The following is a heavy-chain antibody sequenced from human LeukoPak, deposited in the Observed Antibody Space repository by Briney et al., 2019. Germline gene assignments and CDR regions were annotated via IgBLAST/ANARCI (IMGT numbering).Heavy chain of an antibody. J-gene: IGHJ4*02. CDR1: GFTFSSYA. CDR2: ISGSGGST. V-gene: IGHV3-23*01. D-gene: IGHD3-10*01. CDR3: ARVRRFGISHFDY. Sequence: PGGSLRLSCAASGFTFSSYAMSWVRQAPGKGLEWVSAISGSGGSTYYPDFVKGRFTISRDNSKNTLYLQMNSLRAEDTAVYYCARVRRFGISHFDYWGQGTLVTVPS.